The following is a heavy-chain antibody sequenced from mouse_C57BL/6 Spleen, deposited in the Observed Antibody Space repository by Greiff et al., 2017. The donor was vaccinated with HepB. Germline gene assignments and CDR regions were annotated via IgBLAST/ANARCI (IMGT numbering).Heavy chain of an antibody. D-gene: IGHD2-4*01. J-gene: IGHJ3*01. CDR1: GYAFSSSW. V-gene: IGHV1-82*01. CDR3: ASFYYEYDEAWFAY. Sequence: QVQLQQSGPELVKPGASVKISCKASGYAFSSSWMNWVKQRPGKGLEWIGRIYPGDGDTNYNGKFKGKATLTADKSSSTAYMQLSSLTSEDSAVYFCASFYYEYDEAWFAYWGQGTLVTVSA. CDR2: IYPGDGDT.